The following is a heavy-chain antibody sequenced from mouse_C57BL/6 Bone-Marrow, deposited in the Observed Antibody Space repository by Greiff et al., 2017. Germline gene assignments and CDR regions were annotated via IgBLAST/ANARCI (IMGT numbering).Heavy chain of an antibody. D-gene: IGHD2-5*01. V-gene: IGHV1-53*01. CDR3: ARGIVRYAMDY. CDR2: INPGDGGT. CDR1: GYNFTSYW. Sequence: QVQLQQPGTELVKPGASVKLSCTASGYNFTSYWMHWVKQRPEQGLEWIGKINPGDGGTTYAAKFQSKATLTVDKSSSTAYLQLSSLTSEDAEVYYCARGIVRYAMDYWGQGTSVTVSA. J-gene: IGHJ4*01.